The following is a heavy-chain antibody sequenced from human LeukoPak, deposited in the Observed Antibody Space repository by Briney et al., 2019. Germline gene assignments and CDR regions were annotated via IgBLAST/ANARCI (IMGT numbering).Heavy chain of an antibody. J-gene: IGHJ4*02. D-gene: IGHD4-17*01. Sequence: PGGSLRLSCAASGFTFSGSAMHWVRQTSGKGLEWVGRIRSKANSYATAYAASVKGRFTTSRDDSKNTAYLQMNSLKSEDTAVYYCAMATLTTVTPIDYWGQGTLVTVSS. V-gene: IGHV3-73*01. CDR2: IRSKANSYAT. CDR1: GFTFSGSA. CDR3: AMATLTTVTPIDY.